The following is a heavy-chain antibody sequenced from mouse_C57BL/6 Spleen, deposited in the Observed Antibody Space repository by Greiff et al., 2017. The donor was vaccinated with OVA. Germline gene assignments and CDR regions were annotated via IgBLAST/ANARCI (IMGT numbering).Heavy chain of an antibody. CDR2: INPSNGGT. V-gene: IGHV1-53*01. CDR1: GYTFTSYW. D-gene: IGHD3-2*02. CDR3: ARWDSSGYVRDFDY. J-gene: IGHJ2*01. Sequence: VQLQQSGTELVKPGASVKLSCKASGYTFTSYWMHWVKQRPGQGLEWIGNINPSNGGTNYNEKFKSKATLTVDKSSSTAYMQLSSLTSEDSAVYYCARWDSSGYVRDFDYWGQGTTLTVSS.